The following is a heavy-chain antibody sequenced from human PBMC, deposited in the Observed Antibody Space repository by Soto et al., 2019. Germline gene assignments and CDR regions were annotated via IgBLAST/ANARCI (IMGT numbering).Heavy chain of an antibody. V-gene: IGHV1-69*18. CDR2: IIPFIGTA. Sequence: QVQLVQSGAEVKKPGSSVTVSCKASGGTFSSYAISWVRQAPGQGLEWMGRIIPFIGTANYAQKFRGRVTITADESTSTAYMELTSLRSEATAVYYWARVVMTTVPASYYYGMDVWGQGTTVTVSS. J-gene: IGHJ6*02. CDR3: ARVVMTTVPASYYYGMDV. CDR1: GGTFSSYA. D-gene: IGHD4-4*01.